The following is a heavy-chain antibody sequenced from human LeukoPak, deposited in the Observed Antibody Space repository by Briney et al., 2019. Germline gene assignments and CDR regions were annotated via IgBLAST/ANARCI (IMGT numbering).Heavy chain of an antibody. D-gene: IGHD3-10*02. CDR3: ARVVRGAYYGMDV. CDR2: IGTAGDP. V-gene: IGHV3-13*05. J-gene: IGHJ6*04. Sequence: GGSLRLSCAASGFTFSSYDMHWVRQATGKALEWVSAIGTAGDPYYPGSVKGRFTISRENAKNSLYLQMNSLRAGDTAVYYCARVVRGAYYGMDVWGKGTTVTVSS. CDR1: GFTFSSYD.